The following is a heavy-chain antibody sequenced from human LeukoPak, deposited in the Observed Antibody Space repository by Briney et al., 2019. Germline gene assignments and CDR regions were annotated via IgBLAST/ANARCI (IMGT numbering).Heavy chain of an antibody. D-gene: IGHD3-10*01. CDR2: ISWDGGST. Sequence: PGGSLRLSCIASGFTFDDYTMHWVRQTPAKGLEWVSLISWDGGSTHFTDSVKGRFTFSRDNSKNSLYLQMNSLRTEDTAFYYCAKESHGSGDIDYWGQGTLVTVSS. CDR3: AKESHGSGDIDY. CDR1: GFTFDDYT. J-gene: IGHJ4*02. V-gene: IGHV3-43*01.